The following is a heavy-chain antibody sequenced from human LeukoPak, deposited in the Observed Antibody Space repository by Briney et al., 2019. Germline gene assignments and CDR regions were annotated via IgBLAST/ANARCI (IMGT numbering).Heavy chain of an antibody. CDR3: AIGLINDWSALEY. J-gene: IGHJ4*02. CDR1: GFTFASYA. Sequence: GGSLRLSCAASGFTFASYAMTWVRQAQGKGLDYVSTINGGASTTYYADSVKGRFTISRDNSKNTLYLQMNSLRAEDTAVYYCAIGLINDWSALEYWGQGTLVTVSS. CDR2: INGGASTT. V-gene: IGHV3-23*01. D-gene: IGHD3-9*01.